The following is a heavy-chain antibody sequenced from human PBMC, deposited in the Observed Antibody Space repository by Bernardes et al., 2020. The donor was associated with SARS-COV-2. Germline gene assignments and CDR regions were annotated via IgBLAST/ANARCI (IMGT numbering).Heavy chain of an antibody. D-gene: IGHD2-2*01. J-gene: IGHJ4*02. CDR1: GYTFTGYY. Sequence: ASMKVSCKASGYTFTGYYMHWVRQAPGQGLEWMGWINPNSGGTNYAQKFQGWVTMTRDTSISTAYMELSRLRSDDTAVYYCAREAPCSSTSCYELPFDYWGQGTLVTVSS. CDR3: AREAPCSSTSCYELPFDY. V-gene: IGHV1-2*04. CDR2: INPNSGGT.